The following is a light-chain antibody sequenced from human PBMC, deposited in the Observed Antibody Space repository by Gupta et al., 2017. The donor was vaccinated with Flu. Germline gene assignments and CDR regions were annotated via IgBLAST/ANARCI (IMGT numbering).Light chain of an antibody. CDR3: QTYYGDPYT. CDR2: AAS. J-gene: IGKJ4*01. V-gene: IGKV1-27*01. CDR1: QGIANY. Sequence: PSSLSAFVGARVTITCRASQGIANYLAWYQQRPGKVPKVVIYAASTLQPGVPSRFSGTGAGTDFTLTISSLQPEDVATYYCQTYYGDPYTFGGGTKVEIK.